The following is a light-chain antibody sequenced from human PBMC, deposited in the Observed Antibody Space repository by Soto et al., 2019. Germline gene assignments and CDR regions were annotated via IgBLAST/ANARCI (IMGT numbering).Light chain of an antibody. CDR2: QVI. CDR1: TSDIGRYGY. J-gene: IGLJ3*02. Sequence: QSVLTQPASVSGSPGQSITISCTGSTSDIGRYGYVSWFQQHPGRAPKLLIYQVINRPSGVSTRFSGSKSGSTAYLTISGLQAEDEADFYCASFTSTNTWVFGGGTKVTVL. CDR3: ASFTSTNTWV. V-gene: IGLV2-14*01.